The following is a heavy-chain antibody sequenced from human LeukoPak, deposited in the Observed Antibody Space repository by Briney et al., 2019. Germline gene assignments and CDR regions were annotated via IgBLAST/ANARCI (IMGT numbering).Heavy chain of an antibody. D-gene: IGHD6-6*01. V-gene: IGHV3-30*02. CDR2: IRYDGSNK. CDR1: GFTFSSYG. Sequence: GGSLRLSCAASGFTFSSYGMHWVRQAPGKGLEWVAFIRYDGSNKYYADSVKGRFTISTDNSKNTLYLQVNSLRAEDTAVYYCAKALGSNSSSPVHWGQGTLVTVP. CDR3: AKALGSNSSSPVH. J-gene: IGHJ4*02.